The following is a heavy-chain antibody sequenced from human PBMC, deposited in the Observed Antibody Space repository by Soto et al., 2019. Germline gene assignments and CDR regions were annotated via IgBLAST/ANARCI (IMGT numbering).Heavy chain of an antibody. CDR1: GGSISSSSYY. D-gene: IGHD2-15*01. CDR2: IYYSGST. V-gene: IGHV4-39*01. J-gene: IGHJ6*02. CDR3: ARTVLGYCSGGTCYQRYYYYGMHV. Sequence: PSETLSLACTLTGGSISSSSYYWGWIRQPPGKGLEWIGSIYYSGSTYYNPSLKSRVTISVGTSKNQFSLKLSSVTAADTAVYYCARTVLGYCSGGTCYQRYYYYGMHVWGQGTTVS.